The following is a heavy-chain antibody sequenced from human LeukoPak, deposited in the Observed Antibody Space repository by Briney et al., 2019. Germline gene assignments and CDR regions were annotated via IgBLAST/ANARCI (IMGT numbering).Heavy chain of an antibody. CDR1: GGSFSAYY. D-gene: IGHD4-17*01. Sequence: SETLSLTCAVYGGSFSAYYWNWIRQSPGKGLEWIGEVNHSGYTNYNPSLKGRVTISVDTSKNQFSLKLSSVTAADTAVYYCARQLYGSDYWGQGTLVTVSS. CDR2: VNHSGYT. CDR3: ARQLYGSDY. V-gene: IGHV4-34*01. J-gene: IGHJ4*02.